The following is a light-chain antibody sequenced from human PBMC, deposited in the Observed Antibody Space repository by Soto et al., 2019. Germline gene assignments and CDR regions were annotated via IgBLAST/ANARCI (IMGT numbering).Light chain of an antibody. J-gene: IGKJ1*01. CDR2: GAS. CDR3: QQYGSSWWT. CDR1: QSVSSSY. Sequence: EIVLTQSPGTLSLSPGERATLSCRARQSVSSSYLAWYQQKPGQAPRLLIYGASSRATGIPDRFSGSGSGTDFTLTISRLEPEDFAVYYCQQYGSSWWTFGQGTKV. V-gene: IGKV3-20*01.